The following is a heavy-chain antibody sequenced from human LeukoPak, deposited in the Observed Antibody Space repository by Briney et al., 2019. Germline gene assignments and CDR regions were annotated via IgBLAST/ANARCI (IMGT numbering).Heavy chain of an antibody. CDR3: ARAGIYCSGGSCYPNWFDP. D-gene: IGHD2-15*01. CDR2: INHSGST. CDR1: GGSFSGYY. V-gene: IGHV4-34*01. J-gene: IGHJ5*02. Sequence: SETLSLTCAGYGGSFSGYYWSWIRQPPGKGLEWIGEINHSGSTNYNPSLKSRVTISVDTSKNQFSLKLSSVTAADTAVYYCARAGIYCSGGSCYPNWFDPWGQGTLVTVSS.